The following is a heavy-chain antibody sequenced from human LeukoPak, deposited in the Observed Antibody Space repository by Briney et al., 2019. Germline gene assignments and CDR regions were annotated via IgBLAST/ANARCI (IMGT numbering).Heavy chain of an antibody. V-gene: IGHV4-34*01. Sequence: SETLSLTCAVYGGSFSGYYWSWIRQPPGKGLEWIGEINHSRSTNYNPSLKSRVTISADTSKNQFSLKLSSVTAADTAVYYCARGGDYFNWFDPWGQGTLVTVSS. J-gene: IGHJ5*02. CDR2: INHSRST. D-gene: IGHD2/OR15-2a*01. CDR1: GGSFSGYY. CDR3: ARGGDYFNWFDP.